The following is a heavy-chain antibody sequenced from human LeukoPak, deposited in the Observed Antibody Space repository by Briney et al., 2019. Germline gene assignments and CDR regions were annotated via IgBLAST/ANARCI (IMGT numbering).Heavy chain of an antibody. CDR2: INHSGST. D-gene: IGHD2-15*01. J-gene: IGHJ4*02. V-gene: IGHV4-34*01. CDR1: GGSFSGYY. Sequence: PSETLSLTCAVYGGSFSGYYWSWIRQPPGKGLEWIGEINHSGSTNYNPSLKSRVTISVETSKNQFSLKLSSVTAADTAVYYCARPPARYYCSGGSCYTDYWGQGTLVTVSS. CDR3: ARPPARYYCSGGSCYTDY.